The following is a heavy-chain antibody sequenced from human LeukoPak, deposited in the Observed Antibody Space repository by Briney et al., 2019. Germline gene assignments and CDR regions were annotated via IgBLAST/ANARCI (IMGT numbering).Heavy chain of an antibody. J-gene: IGHJ4*02. V-gene: IGHV3-23*01. Sequence: PGGSLRLSCAASGFTFRTYAMSWVRQAPGMGLEWVSAMTGSGGSTYNADSVKGRFTISRDNSKDTLFLQMNSLRAEDTAVYYCAKEGSGWYVDYWGQGTLVTVSS. CDR3: AKEGSGWYVDY. D-gene: IGHD6-19*01. CDR1: GFTFRTYA. CDR2: MTGSGGST.